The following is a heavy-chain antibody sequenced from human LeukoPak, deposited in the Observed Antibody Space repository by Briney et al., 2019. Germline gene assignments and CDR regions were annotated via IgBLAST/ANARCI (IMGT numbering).Heavy chain of an antibody. D-gene: IGHD3-22*01. V-gene: IGHV4-4*02. Sequence: PSETLSLTCAVSGGSISSSNWWGWVRQPPGKGLEWIGEIYHSGSTNYNPSLKSRVTISVDKSKNQFSLKLSSVTAADTAVYYCARLKNDRLPWLLEWWFDPWGQGTLVTVSS. CDR2: IYHSGST. CDR1: GGSISSSNW. CDR3: ARLKNDRLPWLLEWWFDP. J-gene: IGHJ5*02.